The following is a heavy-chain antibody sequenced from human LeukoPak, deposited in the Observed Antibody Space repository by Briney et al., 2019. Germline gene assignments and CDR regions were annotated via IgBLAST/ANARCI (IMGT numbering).Heavy chain of an antibody. Sequence: PSETLSLTCTVSGGSISSGGYYWSWIRQHPGKGLEWIGYIYYSGSTYYNPSLKSRVTISVDTSKNQFSLKLSSVTAADTAVYYCARAFTVTRSREGVLFDYWGQGTLVTVSS. D-gene: IGHD4-11*01. V-gene: IGHV4-31*03. CDR2: IYYSGST. CDR3: ARAFTVTRSREGVLFDY. J-gene: IGHJ4*02. CDR1: GGSISSGGYY.